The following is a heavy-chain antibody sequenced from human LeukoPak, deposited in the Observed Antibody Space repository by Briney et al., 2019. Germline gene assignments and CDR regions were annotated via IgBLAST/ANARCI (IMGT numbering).Heavy chain of an antibody. D-gene: IGHD1-26*01. V-gene: IGHV3-30*02. Sequence: GGSLRLSCAASGFTFSSYGMHWVRQAPGKGLEWVAFIRYDGSNKYYADSVKGRFTISIDNSKNTLYLQMNSLRAEDTAVYYCARDRQWGSYHGLLDYWGQGTLVTVSS. J-gene: IGHJ4*02. CDR1: GFTFSSYG. CDR3: ARDRQWGSYHGLLDY. CDR2: IRYDGSNK.